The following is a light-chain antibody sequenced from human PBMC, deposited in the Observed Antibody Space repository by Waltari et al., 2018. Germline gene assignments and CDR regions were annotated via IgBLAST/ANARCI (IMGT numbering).Light chain of an antibody. CDR2: DVR. CDR3: CSYAGNYSWV. J-gene: IGLJ3*02. CDR1: SSDVGGYHY. Sequence: QSALTQPRSVSGSPGQSVTISCTGTSSDVGGYHYVSWCHQHPGKAPKPMIYDVRKRPAGVPDRFSGSKSGNTASLPISGLQGEDEADYYCCSYAGNYSWVFGGGTKLTVL. V-gene: IGLV2-11*01.